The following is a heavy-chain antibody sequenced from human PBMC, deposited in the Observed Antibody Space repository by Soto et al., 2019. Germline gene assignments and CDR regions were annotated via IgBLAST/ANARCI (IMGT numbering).Heavy chain of an antibody. CDR2: IYYSGTT. Sequence: SETLSLTCTVSGGSIIGYYWSWIRQPPGKGLEWIGYIYYSGTTSYNPSLNSRVTMSVDTSKNQFSLKVNSVTAADTAVYYCARESYYDSGATVVAYWGQGTLVTVSS. CDR1: GGSIIGYY. V-gene: IGHV4-59*01. CDR3: ARESYYDSGATVVAY. J-gene: IGHJ4*02. D-gene: IGHD3-16*01.